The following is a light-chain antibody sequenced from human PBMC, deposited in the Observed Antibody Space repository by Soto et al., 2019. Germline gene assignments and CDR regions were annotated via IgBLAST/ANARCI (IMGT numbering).Light chain of an antibody. Sequence: QSALTQPPSASGSPGQSVTFSCTGTSSDVGGYNYVSWYQQHPGKAPKLMIYEVTKRPSGVPDRFSGSKSGNTASLTVSGLQGEDEADYYCSSYAGSDTYVFGTGTNLTVL. V-gene: IGLV2-8*01. CDR1: SSDVGGYNY. J-gene: IGLJ1*01. CDR3: SSYAGSDTYV. CDR2: EVT.